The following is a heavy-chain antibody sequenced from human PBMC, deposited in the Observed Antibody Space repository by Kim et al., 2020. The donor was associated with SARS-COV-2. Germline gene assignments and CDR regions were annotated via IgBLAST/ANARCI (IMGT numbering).Heavy chain of an antibody. Sequence: GGSLRLSCAASGFMFSDYGMHWVRQAPGKGLEWVAVIWYDGSYKYYGDLVKGRFTISRDNSKNKLYLQMSSLKAEDTAVYYCAKDQGAGPYYVDSWGQGMLVTVSS. J-gene: IGHJ4*02. V-gene: IGHV3-33*06. D-gene: IGHD3-10*01. CDR2: IWYDGSYK. CDR3: AKDQGAGPYYVDS. CDR1: GFMFSDYG.